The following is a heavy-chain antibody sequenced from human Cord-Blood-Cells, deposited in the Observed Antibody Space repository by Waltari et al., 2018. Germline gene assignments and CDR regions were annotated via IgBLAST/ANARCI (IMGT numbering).Heavy chain of an antibody. CDR1: GLTFTSPA. CDR3: AADRDSSSSYYYYGMDV. J-gene: IGHJ6*02. D-gene: IGHD6-6*01. CDR2: IVVGSGNP. V-gene: IGHV1-58*01. Sequence: QIQLLPSGPEVQKPGTSVQVSCKAAGLTFTSPAVHWLRLARVQRLQLIGWIVVGSGNPNYAQKFQERVTITRDMSTSTADMELSSLRSEDTAVYYCAADRDSSSSYYYYGMDVWGQGTTVTVSS.